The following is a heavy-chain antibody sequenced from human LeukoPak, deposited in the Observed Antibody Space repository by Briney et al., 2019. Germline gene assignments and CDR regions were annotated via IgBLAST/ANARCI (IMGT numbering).Heavy chain of an antibody. CDR2: ISGSGGHT. Sequence: GGSLRLSCAASGFTFSSYWMSWVRQAPGKGLEWVSGISGSGGHTYNADSVEGRFIISRDNSKNTVSLQLSSLRVEDTAAYFCAKDREDSAMISGVFDLWGRGTLVTVSS. V-gene: IGHV3-23*01. J-gene: IGHJ2*01. CDR1: GFTFSSYW. CDR3: AKDREDSAMISGVFDL. D-gene: IGHD5-18*01.